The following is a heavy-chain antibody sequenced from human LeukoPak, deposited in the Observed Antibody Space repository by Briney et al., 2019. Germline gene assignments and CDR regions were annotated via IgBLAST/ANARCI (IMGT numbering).Heavy chain of an antibody. Sequence: GGSLRLSCAASGFTFRNYAMSWVRQAPGKGLEWVSGINWNGGSTGYADSVKGRFTISRDNAKNSLYLQMNSLRAEDTALYYCARAGLYNWNYEGTAYFDYWGQGTLVTVSS. CDR2: INWNGGST. CDR1: GFTFRNYA. CDR3: ARAGLYNWNYEGTAYFDY. D-gene: IGHD1-7*01. J-gene: IGHJ4*02. V-gene: IGHV3-20*04.